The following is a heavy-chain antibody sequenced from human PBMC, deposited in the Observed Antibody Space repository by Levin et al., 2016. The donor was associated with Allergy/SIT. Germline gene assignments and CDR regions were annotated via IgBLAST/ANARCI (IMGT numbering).Heavy chain of an antibody. J-gene: IGHJ5*02. CDR3: ARSSGGVAVTGSLFDP. Sequence: ASVKVSCKASGYTFTNYGITWVRQAPGQGLEWMGWISVYNDNTNYAEKFQGRVTMTTDTSTSTAYMELRSLRSDDTAVYYCARSSGGVAVTGSLFDPWGQGTLVTVSS. CDR1: GYTFTNYG. V-gene: IGHV1-18*04. CDR2: ISVYNDNT. D-gene: IGHD6-19*01.